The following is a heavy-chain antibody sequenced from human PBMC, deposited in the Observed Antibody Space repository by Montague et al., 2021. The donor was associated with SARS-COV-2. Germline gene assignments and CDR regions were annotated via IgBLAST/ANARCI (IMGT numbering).Heavy chain of an antibody. Sequence: SETLSLTCAVYGGSFSGYYWSWIRQPPGKGLEWIGEINHSGSTNYNPSLKSRVTISVDTSKNQFSLKLSSVTAADTAVYYCASPTLGYCTSTSYYWYWFDPWGQGTPVTVSS. D-gene: IGHD2-2*01. CDR1: GGSFSGYY. CDR2: INHSGST. CDR3: ASPTLGYCTSTSYYWYWFDP. J-gene: IGHJ5*02. V-gene: IGHV4-34*01.